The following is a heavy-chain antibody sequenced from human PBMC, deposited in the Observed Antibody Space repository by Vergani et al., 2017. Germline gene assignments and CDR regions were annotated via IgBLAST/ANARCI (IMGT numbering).Heavy chain of an antibody. CDR3: GSLDGSLREN. CDR2: IYHSGRT. CDR1: DFSITNGDY. V-gene: IGHV4-38-2*02. Sequence: QVQLQESGPGLVKPSETLSPICTVSDFSITNGDYWGWIRQPPGKGLEWIGSIYHSGRTYYNPSLRSRLTISVDTSKNQFSLTLRSVTAADTAVYHCGSLDGSLRENWGQGTLVTVSS. D-gene: IGHD1-26*01. J-gene: IGHJ4*02.